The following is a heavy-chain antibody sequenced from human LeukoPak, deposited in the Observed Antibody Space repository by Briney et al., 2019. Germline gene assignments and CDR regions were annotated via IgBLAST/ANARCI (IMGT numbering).Heavy chain of an antibody. CDR2: ISNVGGNK. V-gene: IGHV3-30-3*01. J-gene: IGHJ3*02. CDR3: ARHTRPGCSGYENAFDI. D-gene: IGHD5-12*01. Sequence: GGSLRLSCAASGFTFSDYAIHWVRRAPGKGLEWVSVISNVGGNKHYADSVKGRFTISRDNSKNTLYLQMNSLRPEDTAVYYCARHTRPGCSGYENAFDIWGQGTMVTVSS. CDR1: GFTFSDYA.